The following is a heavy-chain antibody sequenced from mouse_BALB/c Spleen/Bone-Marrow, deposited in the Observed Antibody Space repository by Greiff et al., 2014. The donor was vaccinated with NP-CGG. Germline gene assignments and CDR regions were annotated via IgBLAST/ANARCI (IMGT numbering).Heavy chain of an antibody. CDR2: MSPFNDGT. Sequence: VQLQQSGPELVKPGASVKMSCKASRYTFTSYVFHWVKQKPGQGLEWIGFMSPFNDGTKYNEKFKGKATLTSDKSSSTAYMELSSLTSEDSAVYYCAREVVATDFFDYWGQGTTLTVSS. V-gene: IGHV1-14*01. CDR1: RYTFTSYV. J-gene: IGHJ2*01. CDR3: AREVVATDFFDY. D-gene: IGHD1-1*01.